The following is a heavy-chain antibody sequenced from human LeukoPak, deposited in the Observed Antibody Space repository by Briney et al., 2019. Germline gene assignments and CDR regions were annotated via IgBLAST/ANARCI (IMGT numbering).Heavy chain of an antibody. V-gene: IGHV4-61*02. CDR3: ARGYHSDAFDT. Sequence: PSETLSLTCTVSGGSISSGSYYWSWIRQPAGKGLEWIGRIYTSGSTNYNPSLKSRVTISVDTSKNQFSLKLSSVTAADTAVYYCARGYHSDAFDTWGQGTMVTVSS. J-gene: IGHJ3*02. CDR1: GGSISSGSYY. CDR2: IYTSGST. D-gene: IGHD2-2*01.